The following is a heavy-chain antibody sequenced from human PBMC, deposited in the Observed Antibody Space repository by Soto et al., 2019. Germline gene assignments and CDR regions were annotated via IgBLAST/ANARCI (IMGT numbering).Heavy chain of an antibody. Sequence: PGGSLRLSCAASGSPFSSYSMNWVRQAPGKGLEWVSSISSSSSYIYYADSVKGRFTISRDNAKNSLYLQMNSLRAEDTAVYYCARDAPPSYDSSGYYSKDWGQGTLVTVSS. CDR2: ISSSSSYI. J-gene: IGHJ4*02. D-gene: IGHD3-22*01. CDR3: ARDAPPSYDSSGYYSKD. CDR1: GSPFSSYS. V-gene: IGHV3-21*01.